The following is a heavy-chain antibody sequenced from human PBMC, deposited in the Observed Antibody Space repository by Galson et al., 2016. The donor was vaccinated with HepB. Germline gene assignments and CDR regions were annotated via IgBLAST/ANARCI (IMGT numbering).Heavy chain of an antibody. J-gene: IGHJ6*02. Sequence: SVKVSCKASGYTFTGHYMHWVRQAPGQGLEWMGWINPNSGGTNYAQKFQGWVTISRDSSISTAYMELRGLKSGDTAVYYCARSYCSDSGCFPHGMDVWGQGTTVTVSS. CDR2: INPNSGGT. CDR1: GYTFTGHY. V-gene: IGHV1-2*04. CDR3: ARSYCSDSGCFPHGMDV. D-gene: IGHD2-15*01.